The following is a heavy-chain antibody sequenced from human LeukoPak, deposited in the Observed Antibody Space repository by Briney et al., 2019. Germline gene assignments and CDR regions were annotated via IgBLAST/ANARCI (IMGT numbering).Heavy chain of an antibody. V-gene: IGHV3-30-3*01. D-gene: IGHD3-10*01. CDR2: ISYDGSNK. Sequence: PGGSLRLSCAASGFTFSSYAMHWVRQAPGKGLEWVAVISYDGSNKYYADSVKGRFTISRDNSKNTLYLQMNSLRAEDTAVYYCAKEGRFGSYLLWGQGTLVTVSS. CDR3: AKEGRFGSYLL. J-gene: IGHJ4*02. CDR1: GFTFSSYA.